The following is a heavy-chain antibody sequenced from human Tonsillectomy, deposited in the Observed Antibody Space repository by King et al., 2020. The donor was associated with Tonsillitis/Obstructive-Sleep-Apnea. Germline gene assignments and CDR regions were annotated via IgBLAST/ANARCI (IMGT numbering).Heavy chain of an antibody. CDR1: GGSVSSGSYY. CDR2: IYYSGST. J-gene: IGHJ4*02. V-gene: IGHV4-61*01. Sequence: VQLQESGPGLVKPSETLSLTCTVSGGSVSSGSYYLSWIRQPPGKGLEWIGYIYYSGSTNYNPSLKSRVTISVDTSKNQFSLKLSSVTAADTAVYYCARGRRGEWLFPGQSNFDYWGQGTLVTVSS. CDR3: ARGRRGEWLFPGQSNFDY. D-gene: IGHD3-3*01.